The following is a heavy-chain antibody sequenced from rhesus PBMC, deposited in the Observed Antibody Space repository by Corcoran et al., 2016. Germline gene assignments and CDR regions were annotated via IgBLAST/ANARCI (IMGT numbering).Heavy chain of an antibody. V-gene: IGHV3S42*01. J-gene: IGHJ6*01. Sequence: EVQLVESGGGVAKPGGSLRLSCAASGFPCSSHWMNWARQTSGKGLELISAINRGGGSTYNADSVKGRFTISRDNSKNTLSLQMNSLRAEDTAVYYCAKDLGRYGLDSWGQGVVVTVSS. CDR2: INRGGGST. CDR1: GFPCSSHW. D-gene: IGHD3-3*01. CDR3: AKDLGRYGLDS.